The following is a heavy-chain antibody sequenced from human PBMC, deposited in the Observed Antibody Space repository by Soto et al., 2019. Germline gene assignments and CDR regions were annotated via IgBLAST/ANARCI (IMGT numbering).Heavy chain of an antibody. CDR1: GGTFSSYA. D-gene: IGHD4-17*01. J-gene: IGHJ3*01. CDR2: IIPIFGTA. CDR3: ARDHGDYASAACKF. V-gene: IGHV1-69*01. Sequence: QVQLVQSGAEVKKPGSSVKVSCKASGGTFSSYAISWVRHAPGQGLEWMVGIIPIFGTANYAQTFQCRVTITADESASTACMELSSLRSEETSVYYCARDHGDYASAACKFWGKGTMVTVSS.